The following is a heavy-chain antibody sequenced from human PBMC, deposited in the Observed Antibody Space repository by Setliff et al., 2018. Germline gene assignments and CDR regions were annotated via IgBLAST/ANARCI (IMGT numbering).Heavy chain of an antibody. Sequence: EASVKVSCKVSGNSFTGHFLHWVRQAPGRGLEWMGWINPDSGDTHSPQNFQGRVRMTRDTSMSTVHMELTRLTSDDTAVYYCTRSSSYGMRYWLDSWGQGPLVTVSS. CDR3: TRSSSYGMRYWLDS. V-gene: IGHV1-2*02. CDR2: INPDSGDT. D-gene: IGHD3-10*01. CDR1: GNSFTGHF. J-gene: IGHJ4*02.